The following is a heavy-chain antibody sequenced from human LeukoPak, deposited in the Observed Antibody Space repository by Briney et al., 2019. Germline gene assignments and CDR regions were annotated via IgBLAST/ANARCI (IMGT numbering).Heavy chain of an antibody. CDR3: AKGSYYDSSGSFHFDY. J-gene: IGHJ4*02. Sequence: GGSLRLSCAASGFTFSSYAMGWVRQAPGKGLEWVSGISGSGDNTYCADSVKGRFTISRDNSKNTLYVQVNSLGTEDTAAYYCAKGSYYDSSGSFHFDYWGQGTLVTVSS. D-gene: IGHD3-22*01. CDR2: ISGSGDNT. CDR1: GFTFSSYA. V-gene: IGHV3-23*01.